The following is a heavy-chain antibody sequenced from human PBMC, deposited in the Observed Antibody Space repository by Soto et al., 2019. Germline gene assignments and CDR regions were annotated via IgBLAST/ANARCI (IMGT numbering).Heavy chain of an antibody. J-gene: IGHJ6*02. D-gene: IGHD2-15*01. CDR2: FNPRGSRT. Sequence: QVQLVQSGAEVKKPGASVKVSCKASGYTFTSHYMHWVRQAPGQGLEWLGVFNPRGSRTTYAQKFQGRVTMTRDTSTVTDYMELSSLTSEDAATYYCARAVPIGDYYCMDVWGQGTTVTVSS. CDR3: ARAVPIGDYYCMDV. CDR1: GYTFTSHY. V-gene: IGHV1-46*01.